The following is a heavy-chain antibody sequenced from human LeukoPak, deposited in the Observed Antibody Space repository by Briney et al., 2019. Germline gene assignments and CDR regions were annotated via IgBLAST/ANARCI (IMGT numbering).Heavy chain of an antibody. V-gene: IGHV4-30-4*01. J-gene: IGHJ2*01. CDR3: ARDRRGATTIAWYFDL. Sequence: KTSETLSLTCTVSGGAISSGDYYWSWIRQPPGKGLEWIGYSYYSGNTYYNPSLKSRVTISMDTSKNQFSLKLSSVTAADTAVYYCARDRRGATTIAWYFDLWGRGTLVTVSS. D-gene: IGHD1-26*01. CDR2: SYYSGNT. CDR1: GGAISSGDYY.